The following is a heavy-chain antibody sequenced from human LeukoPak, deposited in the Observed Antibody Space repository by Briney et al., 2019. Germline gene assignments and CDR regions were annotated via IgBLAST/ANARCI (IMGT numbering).Heavy chain of an antibody. D-gene: IGHD2-2*01. CDR2: IYYSEST. J-gene: IGHJ4*02. V-gene: IGHV4-39*01. CDR3: ASSQLSQLLLPYYFDY. Sequence: SETLSLTCTVSGGSISSSSYYWGWIRQPPGKGLEWIGSIYYSESTYYNPSLKSRVTISVDTSKNQFSLKLSSVTAADTAVYYCASSQLSQLLLPYYFDYWGQGTLVTVSS. CDR1: GGSISSSSYY.